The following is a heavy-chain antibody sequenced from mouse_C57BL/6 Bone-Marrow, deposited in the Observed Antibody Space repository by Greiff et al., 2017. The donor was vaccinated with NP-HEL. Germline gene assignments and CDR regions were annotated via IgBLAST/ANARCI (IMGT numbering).Heavy chain of an antibody. J-gene: IGHJ2*01. D-gene: IGHD1-1*01. CDR2: IDPSDSYT. CDR1: GYTFTSYW. Sequence: QVQLQQPGAELVKPGASVKLSCKASGYTFTSYWMQWVKQRPGQGLEWIGEIDPSDSYTNYNQKFKGKATLTVDTSSSTAYMQLSRLTSEDSAVYYCARRPITTVVDYFDYWGQGTTLTVSS. V-gene: IGHV1-50*01. CDR3: ARRPITTVVDYFDY.